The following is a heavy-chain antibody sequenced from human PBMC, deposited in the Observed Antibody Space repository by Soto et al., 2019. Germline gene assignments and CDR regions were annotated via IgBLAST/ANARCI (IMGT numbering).Heavy chain of an antibody. Sequence: QPGGSLRLSCAASGFTFSSYAMSWVRQAPGKGLEWVSVIYASGRTFYADSVKGRFTISRDNSKNTLYLQMNSLRAEDTAVYYCARATYSYDSSGYPWAFYIWGQGTMVTVSS. V-gene: IGHV3-66*01. CDR2: IYASGRT. CDR1: GFTFSSYA. D-gene: IGHD3-22*01. CDR3: ARATYSYDSSGYPWAFYI. J-gene: IGHJ3*02.